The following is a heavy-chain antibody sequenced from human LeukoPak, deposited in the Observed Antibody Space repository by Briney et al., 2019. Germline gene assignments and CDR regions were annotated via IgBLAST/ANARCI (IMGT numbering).Heavy chain of an antibody. CDR1: GGSFSPYF. J-gene: IGHJ4*02. Sequence: SETLSLTCAVYGGSFSPYFWSWIRQAPGKGLEWIGEINHSGSTNYNPSLKSRVTISVDTSKNQFSLKLSSVTAADTAVYYCARGGFYCGGDCYVDYWGQGTLVTVSS. D-gene: IGHD2-21*02. CDR3: ARGGFYCGGDCYVDY. V-gene: IGHV4-34*01. CDR2: INHSGST.